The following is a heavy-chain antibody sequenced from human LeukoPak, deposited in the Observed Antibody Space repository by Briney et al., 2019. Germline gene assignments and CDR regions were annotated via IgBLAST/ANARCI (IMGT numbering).Heavy chain of an antibody. CDR1: GFTFSRYA. CDR3: AKAAPTVEMATIPFDY. V-gene: IGHV3-23*01. J-gene: IGHJ4*02. D-gene: IGHD5-24*01. CDR2: IGGSVVST. Sequence: GGSLRLSCASSGFTFSRYAMSWVRQAPGKGLEGVSAIGGSVVSTYYAYALKGRCTISRDNSKTTLYPQMNSLRAEDTAVYYCAKAAPTVEMATIPFDYWGQGTLVTVSS.